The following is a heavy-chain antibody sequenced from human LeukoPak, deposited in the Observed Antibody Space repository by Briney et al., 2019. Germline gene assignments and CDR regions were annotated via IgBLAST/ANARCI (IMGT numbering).Heavy chain of an antibody. J-gene: IGHJ4*02. CDR3: ASHWRGPGYFDSSAYFDY. CDR1: GFIFSDYY. Sequence: GGSLRLSCAASGFIFSDYYMSWIRQAPGKGLEWISYISNNGRTIHYADSVKGRFTISRDNSKNTLYLQMNSLRAEDTAVYYCASHWRGPGYFDSSAYFDYWGQGTLVTVSS. D-gene: IGHD3-22*01. V-gene: IGHV3-11*01. CDR2: ISNNGRTI.